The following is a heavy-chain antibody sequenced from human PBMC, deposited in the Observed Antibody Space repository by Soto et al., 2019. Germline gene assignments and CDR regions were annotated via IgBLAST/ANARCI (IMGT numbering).Heavy chain of an antibody. V-gene: IGHV1-69*08. CDR2: IIPILGIA. J-gene: IGHJ6*02. Sequence: QVQLMQSGAEVKKPGSSVKVSCKASGGTFSSYTISWVRQAPGQGLEWMGRIIPILGIANYAQKFQGRVTITADKSTSTAYMELSSLRSEDTAVYYCARDIVVVPGSVWGQGTTVTVSS. D-gene: IGHD2-2*01. CDR3: ARDIVVVPGSV. CDR1: GGTFSSYT.